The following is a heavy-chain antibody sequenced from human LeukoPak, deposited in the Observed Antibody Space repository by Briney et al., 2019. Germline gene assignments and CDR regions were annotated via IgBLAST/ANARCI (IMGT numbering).Heavy chain of an antibody. J-gene: IGHJ4*02. Sequence: GESLKISCEGSGYSFTNYWIGWVRQMPGKGLEWMGIIYPGDSDTRYSPSFQGQVTISADKSISTAYLQWSSLKASDTAMYYCARRVLYSSSSGYFDYWGQGTLVTISS. CDR3: ARRVLYSSSSGYFDY. D-gene: IGHD6-6*01. CDR1: GYSFTNYW. V-gene: IGHV5-51*01. CDR2: IYPGDSDT.